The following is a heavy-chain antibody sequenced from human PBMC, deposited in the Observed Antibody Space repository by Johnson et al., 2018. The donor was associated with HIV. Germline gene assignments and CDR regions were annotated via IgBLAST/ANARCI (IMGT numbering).Heavy chain of an antibody. CDR2: ISWNSGSI. D-gene: IGHD5-24*01. V-gene: IGHV3-9*01. Sequence: LLVESVGGVVQPGRSLRLSCAASGFSFDDYAMHWVRQPPGKGLEWVSGISWNSGSIGYADSVQGRFTISRDNAKNTLYLQMNSLRAEDTALYYCARFGRGGSHAFDIWGQGTMVTVSS. CDR1: GFSFDDYA. J-gene: IGHJ3*02. CDR3: ARFGRGGSHAFDI.